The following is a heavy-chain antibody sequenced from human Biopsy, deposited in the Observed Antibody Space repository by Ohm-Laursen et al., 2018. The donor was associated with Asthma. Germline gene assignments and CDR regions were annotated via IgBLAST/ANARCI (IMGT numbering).Heavy chain of an antibody. CDR2: LSPMIGRA. CDR1: GDSFSIYT. Sequence: SVKVSCKASGDSFSIYTYSWVRQAPGQGLEWMGGLSPMIGRANYAQKFQGRATISADRSTSTAYMELSSLTIEDTAVYYCARAVTILQEWSGGMDVWGQGTTVTVSS. V-gene: IGHV1-69*10. J-gene: IGHJ6*02. D-gene: IGHD3-3*01. CDR3: ARAVTILQEWSGGMDV.